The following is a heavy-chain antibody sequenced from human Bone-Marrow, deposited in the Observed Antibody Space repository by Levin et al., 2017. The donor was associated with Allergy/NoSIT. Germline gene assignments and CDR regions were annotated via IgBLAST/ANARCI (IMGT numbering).Heavy chain of an antibody. J-gene: IGHJ6*02. V-gene: IGHV4-31*03. Sequence: SETLSLTCTVSGGSISSGGYYWSWIRQHPGKGLEWIGYIYYSGTTYYNPSLKSRVTISVDTSKTQFSLKLTSVTAADTAVYYCARDARVVPAAIEGGYYYYAMDVWGQGTTVTVSS. CDR3: ARDARVVPAAIEGGYYYYAMDV. CDR1: GGSISSGGYY. CDR2: IYYSGTT. D-gene: IGHD2-2*01.